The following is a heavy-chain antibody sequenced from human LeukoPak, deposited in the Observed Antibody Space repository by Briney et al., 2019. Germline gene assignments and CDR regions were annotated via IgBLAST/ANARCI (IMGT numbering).Heavy chain of an antibody. J-gene: IGHJ6*03. CDR1: GFTFSSYG. CDR2: IRYDGSNK. Sequence: GGSLRLSCAASGFTFSSYGVHWVRQAPGKGLEWVAFIRYDGSNKYYADSVKGRFTISRDNSKNTLYLQMNSLRAEDTAVYYCAKGHVDTASDYYYYYYMDVWGKGTTVTVSS. V-gene: IGHV3-30*02. D-gene: IGHD5-18*01. CDR3: AKGHVDTASDYYYYYYMDV.